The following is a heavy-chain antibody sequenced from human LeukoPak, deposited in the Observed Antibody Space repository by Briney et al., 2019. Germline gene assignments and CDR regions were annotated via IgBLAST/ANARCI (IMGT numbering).Heavy chain of an antibody. CDR2: ISSSSSTI. V-gene: IGHV3-48*01. CDR1: GFTFSSYS. Sequence: QSGGSLRLSCAASGFTFSSYSMNWVRQAPGKGLEWVSYISSSSSTIYYADPVKGRFTISRDNAKNSLYLQMNSLRAEDTAVYYCVSGLYYYDSSGIFDPWGQGTLVTVSS. CDR3: VSGLYYYDSSGIFDP. J-gene: IGHJ5*02. D-gene: IGHD3-22*01.